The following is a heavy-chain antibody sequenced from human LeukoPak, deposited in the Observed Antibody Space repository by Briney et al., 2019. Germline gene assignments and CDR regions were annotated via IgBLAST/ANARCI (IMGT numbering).Heavy chain of an antibody. CDR2: FYPGDSDT. D-gene: IGHD5-24*01. V-gene: IGHV5-51*01. CDR3: ATRDGYNFDY. CDR1: GYSFTSYW. Sequence: GESLKISFKGSGYSFTSYWIGWVRPMPGRGLEWMGIFYPGDSDTRYSPSFQGQVTISADKSISTAYLQWSSLKASDTAIYYCATRDGYNFDYWGQGTLVTVSS. J-gene: IGHJ4*02.